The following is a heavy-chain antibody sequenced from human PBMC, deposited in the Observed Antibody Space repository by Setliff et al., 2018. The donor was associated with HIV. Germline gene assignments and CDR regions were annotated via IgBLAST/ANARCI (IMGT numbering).Heavy chain of an antibody. Sequence: PSETLSLTCVVSRYSISSGYYWGWIRQPPGKGLEWIGSMSHSGSTLYNPSLKSRVTISVDTSKNQFSLKLSSVTAADTAVYYCARANFWSGYYGYWGQGTLVTVSS. CDR1: RYSISSGYY. CDR3: ARANFWSGYYGY. CDR2: MSHSGST. D-gene: IGHD3-3*01. V-gene: IGHV4-38-2*01. J-gene: IGHJ4*02.